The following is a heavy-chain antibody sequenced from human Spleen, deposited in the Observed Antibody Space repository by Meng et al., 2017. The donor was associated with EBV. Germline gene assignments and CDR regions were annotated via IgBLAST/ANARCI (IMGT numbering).Heavy chain of an antibody. CDR2: IYYSGST. D-gene: IGHD3-10*01. Sequence: VQVQAPVPGSVNPLVTRSLTRTVSGYSARSNNYNWGSIRQPPGKGLEWIGYIYYSGSTNYNPSLKSRVTISVDKSKNQFSLKLSSVTAADTAVYYGARVDYYGSGSYTLFDYWGQGTLVTVSS. CDR1: GYSARSNNYN. CDR3: ARVDYYGSGSYTLFDY. V-gene: IGHV4-61*01. J-gene: IGHJ4*02.